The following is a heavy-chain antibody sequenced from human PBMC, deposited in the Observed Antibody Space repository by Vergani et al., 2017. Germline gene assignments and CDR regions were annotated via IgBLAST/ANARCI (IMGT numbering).Heavy chain of an antibody. CDR3: ARVTHPVEMAAYLDY. D-gene: IGHD5-24*01. CDR2: IYSGGNT. J-gene: IGHJ4*02. V-gene: IGHV3-53*01. Sequence: EVQLVESGGGLIQPGGSLRLSCAASGFTVSSNYMTWVRQAPGKGLEWVSVIYSGGNTYYADSVKGRFTISRDSSKNTLYLQMNSLRVEDTAVYYCARVTHPVEMAAYLDYWGQGTLVTVST. CDR1: GFTVSSNY.